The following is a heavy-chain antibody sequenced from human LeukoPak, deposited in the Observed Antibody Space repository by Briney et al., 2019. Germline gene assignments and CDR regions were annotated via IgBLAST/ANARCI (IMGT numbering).Heavy chain of an antibody. D-gene: IGHD6-19*01. CDR3: ARVAVAGTMDY. J-gene: IGHJ4*02. CDR1: GGSISSSSYY. CDR2: IYYSGST. Sequence: SETLSLTCTVSGGSISSSSYYWGWIRQPPGKGLERIGSIYYSGSTYYNPSLKSRVTISVDTSKNQFSLKLSSVTAADTAVYYCARVAVAGTMDYWGRGTLVTVSS. V-gene: IGHV4-39*01.